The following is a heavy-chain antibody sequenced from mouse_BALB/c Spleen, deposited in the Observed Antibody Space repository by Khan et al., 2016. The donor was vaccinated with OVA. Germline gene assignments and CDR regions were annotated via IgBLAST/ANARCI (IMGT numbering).Heavy chain of an antibody. J-gene: IGHJ3*01. V-gene: IGHV1S135*01. D-gene: IGHD2-2*01. CDR1: GYSFTSYY. CDR3: TRHGYVARFTY. CDR2: IDPFSGGT. Sequence: VQLQQSGPELMKPGASVKISCKASGYSFTSYYIHWLMQSHGKSLEWIGYIDPFSGGTTYNQKFKGKATLTVDKSSSTAYLHFSNLTSEDSAVYYCTRHGYVARFTYWGQGTLVTVSA.